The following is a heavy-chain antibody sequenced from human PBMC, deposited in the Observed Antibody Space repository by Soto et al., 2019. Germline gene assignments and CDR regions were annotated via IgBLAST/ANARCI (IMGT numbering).Heavy chain of an antibody. CDR3: ARGVGGYSGYDFSYFAY. J-gene: IGHJ4*02. V-gene: IGHV4-31*03. CDR2: IYYSGST. CDR1: GGSISSGGYY. D-gene: IGHD5-12*01. Sequence: QVQLQESGPGLVKPSQTLSLTCTVSGGSISSGGYYWSWIRQHPGKGLEWIGYIYYSGSTYYNPSLKSRVTISVDTSKNQFSMKLSSVTAADTAVYYCARGVGGYSGYDFSYFAYWGQGTLVTVSS.